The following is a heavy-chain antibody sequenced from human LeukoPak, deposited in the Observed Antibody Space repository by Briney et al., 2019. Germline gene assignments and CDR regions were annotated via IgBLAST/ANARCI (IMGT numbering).Heavy chain of an antibody. D-gene: IGHD4-23*01. J-gene: IGHJ4*02. CDR3: ARDIDYGGNSGLDY. V-gene: IGHV3-30*03. CDR2: ISRDGKRQ. CDR1: GFIFNNYD. Sequence: GGSLRLSCATSGFIFNNYDPHWVRQAPGKGLEWLATISRDGKRQFYTDSVKGRFTISRDDSRNTLYLQMNSLRPEDTAVYYCARDIDYGGNSGLDYWGQGTLVTVSS.